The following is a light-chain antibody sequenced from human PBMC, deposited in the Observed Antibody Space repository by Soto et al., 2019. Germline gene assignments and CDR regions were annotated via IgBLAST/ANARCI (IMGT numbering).Light chain of an antibody. CDR2: KAS. CDR3: QQHNNYVPT. CDR1: QSISSW. Sequence: DIQMTQSPSTLSASVGDRVTITCRASQSISSWLAWYQQKPGKAPKLLINKASSLESGVPSRFSGSGSGTEFTLAISSLQPDDFASYYCQQHNNYVPTFGQGTKVDIK. V-gene: IGKV1-5*03. J-gene: IGKJ1*01.